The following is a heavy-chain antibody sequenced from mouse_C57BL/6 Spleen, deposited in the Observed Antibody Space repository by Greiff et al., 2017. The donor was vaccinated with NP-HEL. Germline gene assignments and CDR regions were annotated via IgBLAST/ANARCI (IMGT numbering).Heavy chain of an antibody. CDR1: GYAFTNYL. CDR3: AGGNYGSYWYFDV. CDR2: INPGSGGT. Sequence: QVQLQQSGAELVRPGTSVKVSCKASGYAFTNYLIEWVKQRPGQGLEWIGVINPGSGGTKYNEKFKGKATLTADKYSSTAYMQLSSLTSEDSAVYFCAGGNYGSYWYFDVWGTGTTVTVSS. D-gene: IGHD1-1*01. V-gene: IGHV1-54*01. J-gene: IGHJ1*03.